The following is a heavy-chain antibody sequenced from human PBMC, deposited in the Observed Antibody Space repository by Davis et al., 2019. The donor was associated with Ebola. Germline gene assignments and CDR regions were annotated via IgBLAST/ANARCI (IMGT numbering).Heavy chain of an antibody. Sequence: GESLKISCAASGFTFSDYYMSWIRQAPGKGLEWVSYISSSGSTIYYADSVKGRFTISRDNAKNSLYLQMNSLRAEDTAVYYCARTSSGYYFNWFDPWGQGTLVTVSS. D-gene: IGHD3-22*01. CDR1: GFTFSDYY. V-gene: IGHV3-11*01. J-gene: IGHJ5*02. CDR3: ARTSSGYYFNWFDP. CDR2: ISSSGSTI.